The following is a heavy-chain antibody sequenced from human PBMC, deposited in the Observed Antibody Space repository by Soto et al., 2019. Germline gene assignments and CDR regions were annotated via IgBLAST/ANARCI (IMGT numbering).Heavy chain of an antibody. D-gene: IGHD2-15*01. CDR2: ILYDGRNK. V-gene: IGHV3-30-3*01. CDR1: GFTFSSYV. CDR3: ARAGCDGGSCYTLVGLRYGMDV. Sequence: QVQLVESGGGVVQPGRSLRLSCAASGFTFSSYVMYWVRQAPGKGLEWVAVILYDGRNKHYADSVKGRFTISRDNSKNTLNLQMNSLRAEDTAVYYCARAGCDGGSCYTLVGLRYGMDVWGQGTTVTVSS. J-gene: IGHJ6*02.